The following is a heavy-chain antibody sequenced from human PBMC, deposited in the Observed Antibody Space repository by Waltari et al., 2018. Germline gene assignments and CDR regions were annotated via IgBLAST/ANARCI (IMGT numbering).Heavy chain of an antibody. CDR1: GFIFSTYW. J-gene: IGHJ5*02. Sequence: EVQLVDSGGGLVQPGGSLRLSCAASGFIFSTYWLNWVRQTPGKGLEWVANVSPDGSGKNYVDSVKGRFTISRDNAKSSLFLQMTSLRVEDTAVYYCMSVGDASSWGQGTLVTVSS. CDR2: VSPDGSGK. CDR3: MSVGDASS. V-gene: IGHV3-7*01. D-gene: IGHD4-17*01.